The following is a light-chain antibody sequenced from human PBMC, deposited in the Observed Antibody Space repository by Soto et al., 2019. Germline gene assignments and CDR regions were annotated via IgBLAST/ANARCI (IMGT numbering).Light chain of an antibody. Sequence: QSVLTQPPSVSGAPGQKVTISCTGSSSNIGAGYDVNWYHQLPGTAPKLLIHGNSNLPSGVPDRFSGSKSGTSASLAITVLQAEDEADYFCQSYDSSLSGYVFGTGTKLTVL. J-gene: IGLJ1*01. CDR1: SSNIGAGYD. CDR3: QSYDSSLSGYV. CDR2: GNS. V-gene: IGLV1-40*01.